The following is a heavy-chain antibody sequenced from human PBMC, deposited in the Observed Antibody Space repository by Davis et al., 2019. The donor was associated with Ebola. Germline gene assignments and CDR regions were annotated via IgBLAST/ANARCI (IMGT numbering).Heavy chain of an antibody. CDR3: ARDVVIVGGGFNY. D-gene: IGHD2/OR15-2a*01. Sequence: PGGSLRLSCAASGFTFSNWMSWVRQAPGKGLEWVANIKQDGSDKYYVDSVKGRFTISRDNARNSLFLQMNSLRAEDTAVYYCARDVVIVGGGFNYWGQGTLVTVSS. CDR1: GFTFSNW. V-gene: IGHV3-7*01. CDR2: IKQDGSDK. J-gene: IGHJ4*02.